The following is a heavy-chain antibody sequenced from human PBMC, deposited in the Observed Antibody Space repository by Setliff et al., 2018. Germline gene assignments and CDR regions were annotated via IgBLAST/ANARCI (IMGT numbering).Heavy chain of an antibody. CDR2: INHSGST. CDR1: GGSFSGYY. CDR3: ARVSLKTYYDFWSGYYDRYFDY. V-gene: IGHV4-34*01. Sequence: SETLSLTCAVYGGSFSGYYWSWICQPPGKGLEWIGEINHSGSTNYNPSLKSRVTISVDTSKNQFSLKLSSVTAADTAVYYCARVSLKTYYDFWSGYYDRYFDYWGQGTLVTVST. D-gene: IGHD3-3*01. J-gene: IGHJ4*02.